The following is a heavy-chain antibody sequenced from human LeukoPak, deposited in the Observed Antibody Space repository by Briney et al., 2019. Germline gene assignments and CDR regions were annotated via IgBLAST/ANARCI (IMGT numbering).Heavy chain of an antibody. D-gene: IGHD1-26*01. CDR2: IYYSGST. J-gene: IGHJ4*02. Sequence: SETLSLTCTVSGGSISSSSHYWGWIRQPPGKGLEWIGSIYYSGSTYYNPSLKSRVTISVDTSKNQFSLKLSSVTAADTAVYYCARGHSGSYSRRLNYYFDYWGQGTLVTVSS. V-gene: IGHV4-39*07. CDR3: ARGHSGSYSRRLNYYFDY. CDR1: GGSISSSSHY.